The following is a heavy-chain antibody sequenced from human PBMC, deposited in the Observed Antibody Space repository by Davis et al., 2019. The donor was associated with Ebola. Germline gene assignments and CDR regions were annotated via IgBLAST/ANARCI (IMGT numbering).Heavy chain of an antibody. CDR1: GYTFTSYA. J-gene: IGHJ3*02. Sequence: ASVKVSCKASGYTFTSYAMHLVRQAPGQRLEGMGWINAGNGNTKYSQKFQGRVTITRDTSASTAYMELSSLRSEDTAVYYCARDTTYSSGSDIWGQGTMVTVSS. V-gene: IGHV1-3*01. CDR3: ARDTTYSSGSDI. D-gene: IGHD6-19*01. CDR2: INAGNGNT.